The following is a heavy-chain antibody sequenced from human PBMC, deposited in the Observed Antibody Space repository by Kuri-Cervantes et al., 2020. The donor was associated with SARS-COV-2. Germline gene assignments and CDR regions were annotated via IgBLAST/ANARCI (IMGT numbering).Heavy chain of an antibody. J-gene: IGHJ6*02. Sequence: GESLKISCAASGFTFSSYGMHWVRQAPGKGLEWVAVIWYDGSNKYYADSVKGRFTISRDNSKNTLYLQMNSLRAEDTAVYYCARVVVATYGMDVWGQGTTVTVSS. CDR1: GFTFSSYG. D-gene: IGHD2-15*01. CDR2: IWYDGSNK. CDR3: ARVVVATYGMDV. V-gene: IGHV3-33*01.